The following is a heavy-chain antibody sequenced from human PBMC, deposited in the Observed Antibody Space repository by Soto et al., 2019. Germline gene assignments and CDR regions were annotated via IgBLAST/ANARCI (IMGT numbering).Heavy chain of an antibody. CDR2: INHSGST. CDR3: ARLRNYYDSSGYYYYYYYGMDV. Sequence: KPSETLSLTCAVYGGSFSGYYWSWIRQPPGKGLEWIGEINHSGSTNYNPSLKSRVTISVDTSKNQFSLKLSSVTAADTAVYYCARLRNYYDSSGYYYYYYYGMDVWGQGTTVTVSS. V-gene: IGHV4-34*01. D-gene: IGHD3-22*01. CDR1: GGSFSGYY. J-gene: IGHJ6*02.